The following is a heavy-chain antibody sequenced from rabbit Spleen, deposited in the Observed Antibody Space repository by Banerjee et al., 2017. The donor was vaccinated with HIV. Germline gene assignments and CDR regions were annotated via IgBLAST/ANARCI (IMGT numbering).Heavy chain of an antibody. CDR3: ARDTGPSFSSYGMDL. Sequence: QSLEESGGGLVQPEGSLTLTCKASGFSFSSSDYICWVRQAPGKGLEWISCIAGSSSGFTYSATWAKGRFTISKTSSTTVTLQMTSLTVADTATYFCARDTGPSFSSYGMDLWGPGTLVTVS. J-gene: IGHJ6*01. D-gene: IGHD7-1*01. V-gene: IGHV1S40*01. CDR1: GFSFSSSDY. CDR2: IAGSSSGFT.